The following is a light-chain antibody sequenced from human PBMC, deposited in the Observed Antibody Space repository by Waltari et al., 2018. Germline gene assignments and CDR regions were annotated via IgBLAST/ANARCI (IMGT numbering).Light chain of an antibody. V-gene: IGLV2-14*01. J-gene: IGLJ1*01. CDR2: EVR. Sequence: QSALTQPASVSGSPGQSITISCTGTSSDVGGYNYVSWYQQHPGKAPTLMIYEVRNRPSGVSTRFSGSKSGNTASLTISGLQAEDEADYYCSSYTSSSTLYVFGTGTKVTVL. CDR3: SSYTSSSTLYV. CDR1: SSDVGGYNY.